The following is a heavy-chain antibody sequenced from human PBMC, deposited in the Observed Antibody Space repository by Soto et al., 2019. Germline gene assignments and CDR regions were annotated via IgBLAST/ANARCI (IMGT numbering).Heavy chain of an antibody. D-gene: IGHD2-15*01. CDR2: ISSNSGNI. CDR1: GFTFSTYS. Sequence: PGGSLRLSCAASGFTFSTYSMNWVRQAPGKGLEWVSYISSNSGNIFYTDSVKGRFIISRDNSKNTLYLQMNSLRAEDTAVYYCARARYCSGGSCYLVDYWGQGTLVTVSS. J-gene: IGHJ4*02. V-gene: IGHV3-48*01. CDR3: ARARYCSGGSCYLVDY.